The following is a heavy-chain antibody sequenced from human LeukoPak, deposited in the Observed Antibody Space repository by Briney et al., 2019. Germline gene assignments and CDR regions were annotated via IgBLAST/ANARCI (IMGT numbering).Heavy chain of an antibody. CDR2: IHSGGST. CDR1: GFTVSSNY. Sequence: GGSLGLSCAASGFTVSSNYMSWVRQAPGKGLEWVSVIHSGGSTYYADSVKGRFTISRDNSKNTLYLQMNSLRAEDTAVYYCAKDKAVAGTINWFDPWGQGTLATVSS. CDR3: AKDKAVAGTINWFDP. V-gene: IGHV3-66*01. D-gene: IGHD6-19*01. J-gene: IGHJ5*02.